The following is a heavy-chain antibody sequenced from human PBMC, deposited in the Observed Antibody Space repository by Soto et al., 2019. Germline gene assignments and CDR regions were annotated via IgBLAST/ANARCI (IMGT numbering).Heavy chain of an antibody. V-gene: IGHV4-31*03. CDR1: GGSISSSGYY. CDR3: AREVPYYYDSTGSYSSTLDY. Sequence: SETLSLTCTVSGGSISSSGYYWSWIRQHPGQGLEWIGYIYDSGSTSYNPSLRSRVSISIDTSKNQFSLKLRSVTAADTALYYCAREVPYYYDSTGSYSSTLDYWGQGNLVTVSS. J-gene: IGHJ4*02. CDR2: IYDSGST. D-gene: IGHD3-22*01.